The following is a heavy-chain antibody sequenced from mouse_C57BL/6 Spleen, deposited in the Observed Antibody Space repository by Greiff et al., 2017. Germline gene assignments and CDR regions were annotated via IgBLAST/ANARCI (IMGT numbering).Heavy chain of an antibody. CDR1: GYTFTSYT. CDR3: AREGESFAY. D-gene: IGHD6-2*01. V-gene: IGHV1-4*01. J-gene: IGHJ3*01. Sequence: VKLMESGAELARPGASVKMSCKASGYTFTSYTMHWVKQRPGQGLEWIGYINPSSGYTKYNQKFKDKATLTADKSSSTAYMQLSSLTSEDSAVYYCAREGESFAYWGQGTLVTVSA. CDR2: INPSSGYT.